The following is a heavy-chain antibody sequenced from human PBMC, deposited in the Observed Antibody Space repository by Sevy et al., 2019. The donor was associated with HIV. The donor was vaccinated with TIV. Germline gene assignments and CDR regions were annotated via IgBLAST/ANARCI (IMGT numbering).Heavy chain of an antibody. D-gene: IGHD3-3*01. CDR3: AKATYDFWSGPIDY. CDR1: GFTFSSYA. V-gene: IGHV3-23*01. J-gene: IGHJ4*02. Sequence: GGSLRLSCAASGFTFSSYAMSWVRQAPGKGLEWVSAISGSGGSTYYADSVKGRFTISRDNSKNTLYLQMNSLRAEDTAVYCCAKATYDFWSGPIDYWGQGTLVTVSS. CDR2: ISGSGGST.